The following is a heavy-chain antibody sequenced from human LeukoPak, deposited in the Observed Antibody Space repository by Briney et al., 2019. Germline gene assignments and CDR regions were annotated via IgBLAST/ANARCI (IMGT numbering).Heavy chain of an antibody. Sequence: SETLSLTCTVSGGTISSNYWSWIRQHPGKGLEWIVYVYYSGSTYYNPSLKSRVSISVDTSKNQLSLTLTSVTAADTAVYYCARGHRSSSAYHCNAMDVWGQGTTVTVSS. J-gene: IGHJ6*02. CDR3: ARGHRSSSAYHCNAMDV. CDR1: GGTISSNY. CDR2: VYYSGST. V-gene: IGHV4-59*06. D-gene: IGHD2-15*01.